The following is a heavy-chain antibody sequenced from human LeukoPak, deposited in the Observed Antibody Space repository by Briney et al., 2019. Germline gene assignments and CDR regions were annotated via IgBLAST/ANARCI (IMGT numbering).Heavy chain of an antibody. Sequence: GGSLRLSCAASGFTLSSCGMHWVRQAPGKGLEWVEFIRYDGSDKYYADSVKGRFTISRDNSKNTLYLQMNSLRGEDTAVYYCAKIGAVAGHFDYWGQGTLVTVSS. CDR3: AKIGAVAGHFDY. CDR2: IRYDGSDK. D-gene: IGHD6-19*01. J-gene: IGHJ4*02. CDR1: GFTLSSCG. V-gene: IGHV3-30*02.